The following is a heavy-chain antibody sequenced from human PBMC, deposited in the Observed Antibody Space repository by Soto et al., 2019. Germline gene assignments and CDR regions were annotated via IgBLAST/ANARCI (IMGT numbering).Heavy chain of an antibody. V-gene: IGHV2-5*02. CDR3: AHSRPSSYCTNGVCYTGNWFDP. Sequence: SGPTLVNPTQTLTLTCTFSGFSLSTSGVGVGWIRQPPGKALEWLALIYWDDDKRYSPSLKSRLTITKDTSKNQVVLTMANMDPVDTATYYCAHSRPSSYCTNGVCYTGNWFDPWGQGTLVTVSS. J-gene: IGHJ5*02. CDR1: GFSLSTSGVG. CDR2: IYWDDDK. D-gene: IGHD2-8*01.